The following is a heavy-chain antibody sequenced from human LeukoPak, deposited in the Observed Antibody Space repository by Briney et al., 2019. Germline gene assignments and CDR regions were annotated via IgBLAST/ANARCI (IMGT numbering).Heavy chain of an antibody. V-gene: IGHV3-20*04. J-gene: IGHJ5*01. D-gene: IGHD6-13*01. Sequence: PGGSLRLSCAASGFTLDDYGMSWVRQAPGKGLKWVSGINWNGGSTGYTDSVKGRFTISRDNAKNSLYLQMNSLRAEDTALYYCARDRTGYSSSWYDCWGQGTLVTVSS. CDR2: INWNGGST. CDR1: GFTLDDYG. CDR3: ARDRTGYSSSWYDC.